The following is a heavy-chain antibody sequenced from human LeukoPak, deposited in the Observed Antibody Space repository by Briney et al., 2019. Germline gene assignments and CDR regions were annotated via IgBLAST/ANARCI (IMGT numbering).Heavy chain of an antibody. CDR1: GYTFTGYY. Sequence: ASVRVSCKASGYTFTGYYMHWVRQAPGQGLEWMGWINPNSGGTNYAQKFQCRVTMTRDTSISTAYMELSRLRSDDTAVYYCARYSSAAGYNWFDPWGQGTLVTVSS. CDR2: INPNSGGT. V-gene: IGHV1-2*02. CDR3: ARYSSAAGYNWFDP. J-gene: IGHJ5*02. D-gene: IGHD6-13*01.